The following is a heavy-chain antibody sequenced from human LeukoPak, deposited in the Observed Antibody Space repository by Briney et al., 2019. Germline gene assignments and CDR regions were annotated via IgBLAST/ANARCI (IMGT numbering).Heavy chain of an antibody. D-gene: IGHD6-13*01. CDR2: ISSSGSTI. CDR3: ARDRIAAAEYFQH. CDR1: GFTFSDYY. J-gene: IGHJ1*01. Sequence: GGSLRLSCAASGFTFSDYYMSWIRQAPGKGLEWVSYISSSGSTIYYADSVKGRFTISRDNAKNSLYLQMNSLRAEDTAVYYCARDRIAAAEYFQHWGQGTLVTVSS. V-gene: IGHV3-11*04.